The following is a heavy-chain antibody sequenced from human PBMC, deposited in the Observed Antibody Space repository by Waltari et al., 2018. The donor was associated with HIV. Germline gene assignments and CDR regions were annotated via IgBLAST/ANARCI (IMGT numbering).Heavy chain of an antibody. CDR2: MNPNSGKT. V-gene: IGHV1-8*02. Sequence: QVHLVQSGPEIKRPGASVKISCKGYGYTFINFDVNWVRQAAGQGPEWRGWMNPNSGKTASPNIFEGRVTMTRDISTDTAYMEMSGLTPEDTAIYYCARNSSGKGNRYFYYGLDVWGQGTPVTV. CDR1: GYTFINFD. D-gene: IGHD3-22*01. J-gene: IGHJ6*01. CDR3: ARNSSGKGNRYFYYGLDV.